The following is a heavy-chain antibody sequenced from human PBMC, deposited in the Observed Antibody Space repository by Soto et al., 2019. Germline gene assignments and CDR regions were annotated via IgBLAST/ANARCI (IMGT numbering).Heavy chain of an antibody. J-gene: IGHJ3*02. CDR2: MSHSGGT. CDR1: GGSVNSGNYY. V-gene: IGHV4-34*01. D-gene: IGHD1-1*01. CDR3: XXXXXXTATTVVDAFDI. Sequence: QVQLQQWGAGLLKPSETLSLTCAVFGGSVNSGNYYWSXIRQPPGKGLEWIGEMSHSGGTHFNPSLKSRVTISVDTSKNQFSXXXSSVTAADTAXYXXXXXXXXTATTVVDAFDIWGPGTMVTVSS.